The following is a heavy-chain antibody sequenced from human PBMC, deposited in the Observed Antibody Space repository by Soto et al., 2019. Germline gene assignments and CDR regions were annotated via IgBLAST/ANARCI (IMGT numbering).Heavy chain of an antibody. CDR3: AREWGLLPYYVMNV. D-gene: IGHD7-27*01. V-gene: IGHV4-61*03. J-gene: IGHJ6*02. CDR1: GDSVTSGSYY. Sequence: TSETLSLTCIVSGDSVTSGSYYWTWLRQPPGKGLEWIGYISYTGRTKYNPSLQSRVTISVDTSKDDFSLNLSSVTAADTAVYFCAREWGLLPYYVMNVWGHGTAVTVSS. CDR2: ISYTGRT.